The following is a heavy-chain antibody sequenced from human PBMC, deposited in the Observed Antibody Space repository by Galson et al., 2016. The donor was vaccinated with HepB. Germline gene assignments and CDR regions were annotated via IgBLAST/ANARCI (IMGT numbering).Heavy chain of an antibody. CDR3: ARHLSGSY. CDR2: ISGNGAST. D-gene: IGHD3-22*01. V-gene: IGHV3-23*01. J-gene: IGHJ4*02. CDR1: GFTFSNHD. Sequence: SLRLSCAASGFTFSNHDMRWVRQAPGRGLEWVSGISGNGASTTYADSVKGRFTISRDNSKNALHLQMNSLRAEDTAMYFCARHLSGSYLGQGTQVTVSS.